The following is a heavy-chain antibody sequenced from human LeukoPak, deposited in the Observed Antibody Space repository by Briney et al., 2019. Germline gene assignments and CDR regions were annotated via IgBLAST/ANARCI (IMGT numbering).Heavy chain of an antibody. CDR3: AKANSGTSYYFDY. J-gene: IGHJ4*02. D-gene: IGHD3-10*01. CDR2: VSGHGGKT. CDR1: GFTFSSYA. Sequence: GGSLRLSCAASGFTFSSYAMTWVRQAPGKGLEWVSAVSGHGGKTYYAESVKGRFTISGDNSNNILFLQMNSLRAEDTALYYCAKANSGTSYYFDYWGQGTLVTVSS. V-gene: IGHV3-23*01.